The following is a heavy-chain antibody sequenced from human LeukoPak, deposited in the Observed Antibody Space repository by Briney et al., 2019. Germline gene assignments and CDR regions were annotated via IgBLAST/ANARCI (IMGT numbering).Heavy chain of an antibody. J-gene: IGHJ6*02. V-gene: IGHV4-34*01. Sequence: PSETLSLTCAVYGGSFSGYFWSWIRQPPGKGLEWIGEINDYSGNTNYNPSLNSRVSISLEKSKNQFSLELRSVTAADTAVYYCARGRIAKIVVVHSFQYGMDVWGQGTTVTVSS. D-gene: IGHD3-22*01. CDR2: INDYSGNT. CDR3: ARGRIAKIVVVHSFQYGMDV. CDR1: GGSFSGYF.